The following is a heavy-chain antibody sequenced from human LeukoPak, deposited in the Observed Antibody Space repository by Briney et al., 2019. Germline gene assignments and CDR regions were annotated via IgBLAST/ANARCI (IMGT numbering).Heavy chain of an antibody. CDR3: ARERWEDSSSWYYFDY. J-gene: IGHJ4*02. D-gene: IGHD6-13*01. CDR2: IYYSGST. V-gene: IGHV4-31*03. CDR1: GGSISSGGYY. Sequence: SETLSLTCTVSGGSISSGGYYWSWIRQHPGKGLEWIGYIYYSGSTYYNPSLKSRVTISVDTSKNQFSLKLSSVTAADTVVYYCARERWEDSSSWYYFDYWGQGTLVTVSS.